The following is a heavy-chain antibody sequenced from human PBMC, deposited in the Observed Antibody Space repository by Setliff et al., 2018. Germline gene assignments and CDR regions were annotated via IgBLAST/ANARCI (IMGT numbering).Heavy chain of an antibody. D-gene: IGHD2-21*02. Sequence: SDTLSLTCEVSGGSFSDYYRSWIRQSPGKGLEWLGDFNRTRKIDYSPSLKSRLTISVDTSKKQFSLHLNSVTAADTAMYYCAGGGRYCGGDCYQDDAFDIWGQGTMVTVSS. CDR3: AGGGRYCGGDCYQDDAFDI. V-gene: IGHV4-34*01. J-gene: IGHJ3*02. CDR1: GGSFSDYY. CDR2: FNRTRKI.